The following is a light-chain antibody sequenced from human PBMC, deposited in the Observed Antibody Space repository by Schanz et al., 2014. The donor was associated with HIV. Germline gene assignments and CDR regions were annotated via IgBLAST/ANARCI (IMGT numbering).Light chain of an antibody. Sequence: QSALTQPASVSGSPGQSITISCSGTSSDVGTYNRVSWYQQHPGKAPKLMIYEVSKRPSGVSSRFSGSKSGNTASLTISGLQAEDEGDYDCCAYAGSSTYVFGTGTKLTVL. J-gene: IGLJ1*01. CDR1: SSDVGTYNR. CDR2: EVS. CDR3: CAYAGSSTYV. V-gene: IGLV2-23*02.